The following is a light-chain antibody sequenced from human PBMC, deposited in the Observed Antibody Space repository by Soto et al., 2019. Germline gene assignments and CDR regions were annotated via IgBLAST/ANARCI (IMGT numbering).Light chain of an antibody. CDR1: QGISNY. Sequence: DIQMTQSPSSLSASVGDTVTITCRASQGISNYLAWYQQKPGQVPNLLIYAASPLQSGVPSRFSGSGSGTDFTLTISSLRPEDDATYYCQKYNNAPRTCGQGTKVEI. CDR2: AAS. V-gene: IGKV1-27*01. J-gene: IGKJ1*01. CDR3: QKYNNAPRT.